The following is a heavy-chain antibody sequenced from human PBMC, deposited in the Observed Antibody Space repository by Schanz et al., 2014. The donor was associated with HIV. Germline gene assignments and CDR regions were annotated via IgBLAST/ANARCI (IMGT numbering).Heavy chain of an antibody. Sequence: QVHLVESGGGVVRPGRSLRLSCAASGFTFDSYGMHWVRQAPGKGLEWVAVISYDGTNKVYADSVKGRFTISRDNSKNTLYLQVKSLRAEDTAVYYCAKDRNYYDNRYIGKGNYYYYYGMDVWGQGTTVTVSS. CDR2: ISYDGTNK. V-gene: IGHV3-30*18. CDR1: GFTFDSYG. CDR3: AKDRNYYDNRYIGKGNYYYYYGMDV. D-gene: IGHD3-22*01. J-gene: IGHJ6*02.